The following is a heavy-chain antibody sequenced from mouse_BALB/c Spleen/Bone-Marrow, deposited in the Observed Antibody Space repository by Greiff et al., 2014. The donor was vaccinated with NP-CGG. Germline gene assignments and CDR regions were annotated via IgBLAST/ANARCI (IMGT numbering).Heavy chain of an antibody. V-gene: IGHV1-14*01. J-gene: IGHJ2*01. Sequence: VQLQQPGPELVKPGASVKMSCKASGYTLSSYVMHWVKQKPGQGLEWIGYINPYNDGTKYNEKFKGKATLTSDKSSSTAYVELSSLTSEDSAVYYCAKGDNYRYDFDYWGQGTTLTVSS. CDR3: AKGDNYRYDFDY. D-gene: IGHD2-14*01. CDR1: GYTLSSYV. CDR2: INPYNDGT.